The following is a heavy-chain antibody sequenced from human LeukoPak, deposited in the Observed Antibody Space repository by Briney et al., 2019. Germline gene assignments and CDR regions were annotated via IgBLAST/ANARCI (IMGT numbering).Heavy chain of an antibody. Sequence: PSETLSLTCTVSGGSISSYYWSWIRQPPGKGLEWIWYIYYSGSTNYNPSLKSRVTISVDTSKNQFSLKLSSVTAADTAVYYCARAGNWNDMGPPSDYWGQGTLVTVSS. CDR3: ARAGNWNDMGPPSDY. CDR1: GGSISSYY. CDR2: IYYSGST. D-gene: IGHD1-1*01. J-gene: IGHJ4*02. V-gene: IGHV4-59*08.